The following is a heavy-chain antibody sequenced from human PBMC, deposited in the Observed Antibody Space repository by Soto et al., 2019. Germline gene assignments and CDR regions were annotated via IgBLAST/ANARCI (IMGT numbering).Heavy chain of an antibody. J-gene: IGHJ4*02. CDR2: IIPILGIA. D-gene: IGHD5-18*01. CDR3: ARDGNNVDTAMVTLHY. Sequence: QVQLVQSGAEVKKPGSSVKVSCKASGGTFSSYTISWVRQAPGQGLEWMGRIIPILGIANYTQKFQGRVTITXXKXTXXAYMELSSLRSEDTAVYYCARDGNNVDTAMVTLHYWGQGTLVTVSS. CDR1: GGTFSSYT. V-gene: IGHV1-69*08.